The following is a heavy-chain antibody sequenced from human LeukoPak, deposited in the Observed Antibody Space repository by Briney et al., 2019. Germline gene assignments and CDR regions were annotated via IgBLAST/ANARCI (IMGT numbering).Heavy chain of an antibody. CDR1: GGSISSSSYY. CDR3: ARVRRVPLRAPPYYGSGSYLSSWFDP. Sequence: SETLSLTCTVSGGSISSSSYYWGWIRQPPGKGLEWIGSIYYSGSTYYNPSLKSRVTISVDTSKNQFSLKLSSVTAADTAVYYCARVRRVPLRAPPYYGSGSYLSSWFDPWGQGTLVTVSS. CDR2: IYYSGST. V-gene: IGHV4-39*07. J-gene: IGHJ5*02. D-gene: IGHD3-10*01.